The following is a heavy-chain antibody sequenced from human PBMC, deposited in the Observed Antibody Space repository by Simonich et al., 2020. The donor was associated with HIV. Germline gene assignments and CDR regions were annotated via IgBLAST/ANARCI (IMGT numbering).Heavy chain of an antibody. Sequence: QVQLQESGPGLVKPSETLSLTCAVSGYSISAGYYWGWIRQPPGKGLEWIGSMYHRGSTYYNPPLKSRVTISIDTSKNQFSLKLSSVTAADTAMYYCARSTYYYNSGSYYRADYFDYWGQGTLVTVSS. CDR1: GYSISAGYY. CDR2: MYHRGST. J-gene: IGHJ4*02. CDR3: ARSTYYYNSGSYYRADYFDY. V-gene: IGHV4-38-2*01. D-gene: IGHD3-10*01.